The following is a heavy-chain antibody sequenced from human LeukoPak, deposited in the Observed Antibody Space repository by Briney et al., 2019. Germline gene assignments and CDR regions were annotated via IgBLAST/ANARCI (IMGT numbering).Heavy chain of an antibody. CDR2: ISSSGSTI. CDR3: ARDRGVVVVVTADDAFDI. V-gene: IGHV3-11*01. Sequence: GGSLRLSCAASGFTFSDYYMSWIRQAPGKGLEWVSYISSSGSTIYYADSVKGRFTISRDNAKNTLYLQMNSLRAEDTAVYYCARDRGVVVVVTADDAFDIWGQGTMVTVSS. CDR1: GFTFSDYY. D-gene: IGHD2-21*02. J-gene: IGHJ3*02.